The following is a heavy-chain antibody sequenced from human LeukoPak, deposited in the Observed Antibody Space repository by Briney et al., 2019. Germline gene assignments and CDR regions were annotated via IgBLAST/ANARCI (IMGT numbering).Heavy chain of an antibody. Sequence: ASVKLSCNASGSTFTNYYIHCVRRAPGPRFKGMGIIEESGGSTSYAQNFKGRVTISRDTSTSTIYLELRSLRSADTAVYYCARGGGHESAAPFDVWGQGTLVTASS. V-gene: IGHV1-46*01. D-gene: IGHD3-16*01. CDR3: ARGGGHESAAPFDV. CDR2: IEESGGST. J-gene: IGHJ4*02. CDR1: GSTFTNYY.